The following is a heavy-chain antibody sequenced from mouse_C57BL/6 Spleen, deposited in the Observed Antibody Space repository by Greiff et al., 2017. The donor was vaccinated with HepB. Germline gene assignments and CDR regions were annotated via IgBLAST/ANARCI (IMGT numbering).Heavy chain of an antibody. D-gene: IGHD1-1*01. CDR2: IYPGDGDN. J-gene: IGHJ1*03. V-gene: IGHV1-80*01. CDR1: GYAFSSYW. Sequence: QVQLQQSGAELVKPGATVKISCNASGYAFSSYWVNWVRQRPGKGLEWIGQIYPGDGDNNYTGKFKGKATRTADTTSSTAYMQLSILTTEDSADYFGASWGATVVATDWYFDVWGTGTTVTAAS. CDR3: ASWGATVVATDWYFDV.